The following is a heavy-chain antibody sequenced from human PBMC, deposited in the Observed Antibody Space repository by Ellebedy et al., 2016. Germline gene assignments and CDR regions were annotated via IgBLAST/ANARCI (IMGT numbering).Heavy chain of an antibody. CDR1: GASVSSLSVY. D-gene: IGHD3-10*01. CDR3: ARLGYYGSGTNWFDP. V-gene: IGHV4-39*01. J-gene: IGHJ5*02. CDR2: IYYSGST. Sequence: SETLSLTXSVSGASVSSLSVYWAWIRQPPGKGLEWIGSIYYSGSTYYNPSLKSRVTVSVDTSKNQFSLKLTSVTAADTAVYYCARLGYYGSGTNWFDPWGQGTLVTVSS.